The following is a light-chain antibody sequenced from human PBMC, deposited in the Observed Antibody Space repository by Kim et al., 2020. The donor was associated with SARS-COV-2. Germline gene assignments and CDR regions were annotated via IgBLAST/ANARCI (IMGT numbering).Light chain of an antibody. J-gene: IGKJ5*01. CDR3: QQYDHWIS. V-gene: IGKV3-15*01. CDR2: GAY. Sequence: SVSPGGRVTLSCRASQSVDSYVAWYQHKPGQGPRLLIYGAYTRATGIPVRFIGSGSETEFTLTITSLQTEDVAVYYCQQYDHWISFGQGTRLEIK. CDR1: QSVDSY.